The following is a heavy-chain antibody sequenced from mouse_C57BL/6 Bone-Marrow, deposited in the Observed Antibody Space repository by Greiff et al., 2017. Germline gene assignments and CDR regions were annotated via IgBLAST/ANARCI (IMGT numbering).Heavy chain of an antibody. D-gene: IGHD2-2*01. CDR3: ARSGGYPFFDD. J-gene: IGHJ2*01. Sequence: QVQLQQPGAELVKPGASVKLSCKASGYTFTSYWMHWVKQRPGQGLEWIGMIYPNSGSTNYNEKFKSKATLTVDKSSSTAYMQLSSLTSEDSAVYYCARSGGYPFFDDWGQGTTLTVSS. CDR2: IYPNSGST. V-gene: IGHV1-64*01. CDR1: GYTFTSYW.